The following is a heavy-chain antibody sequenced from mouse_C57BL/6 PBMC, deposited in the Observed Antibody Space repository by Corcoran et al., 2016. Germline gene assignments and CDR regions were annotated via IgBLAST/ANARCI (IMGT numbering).Heavy chain of an antibody. V-gene: IGHV14-3*01. J-gene: IGHJ3*01. CDR2: IDPANGNT. Sequence: EVQLPECVEERVSAGASVKSYCIASSFRIKNAYMHCVKRRPDQGLEGSGRIDPANGNTKYATKFQGNATITADTYSNTAYLQLSSLTSEDTAIYYCAPLEEFAYWGQGALVTVSA. CDR1: SFRIKNAY. CDR3: APLEEFAY.